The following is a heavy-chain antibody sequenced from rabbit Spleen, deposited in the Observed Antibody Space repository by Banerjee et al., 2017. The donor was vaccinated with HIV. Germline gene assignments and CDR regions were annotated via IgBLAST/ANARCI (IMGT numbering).Heavy chain of an antibody. CDR2: IGAGSSGST. V-gene: IGHV1S45*01. J-gene: IGHJ5*01. CDR1: GIDLSTNA. CDR3: ERDRHTNIYYFDWLDL. D-gene: IGHD1-1*01. Sequence: QEQLEESGGRLVKPDETLTLTCTVSGIDLSTNAMCWVRQAPGKRPEWIGCIGAGSSGSTYYARGVNGRFTISKTSSTTVTLQMTSLTAADTATYFCERDRHTNIYYFDWLDLCGQGPLVTVS.